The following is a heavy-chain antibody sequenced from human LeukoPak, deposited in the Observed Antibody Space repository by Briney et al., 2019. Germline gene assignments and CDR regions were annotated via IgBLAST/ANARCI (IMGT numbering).Heavy chain of an antibody. CDR2: VYYSGRT. Sequence: PSETLSLTCTVSGGSTTGYYWTWIRQPPGKGLEWIGYVYYSGRTSYNASLKSRVTTSVDTSKNQFFLKLSPVTAADTAVYYCARTRDYDFWSGYYQDYWGQGTLVTVSS. CDR3: ARTRDYDFWSGYYQDY. CDR1: GGSTTGYY. D-gene: IGHD3-3*01. V-gene: IGHV4-59*08. J-gene: IGHJ4*02.